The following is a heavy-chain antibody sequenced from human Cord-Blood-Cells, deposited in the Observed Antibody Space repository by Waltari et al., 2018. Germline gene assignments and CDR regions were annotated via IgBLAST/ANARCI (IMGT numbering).Heavy chain of an antibody. J-gene: IGHJ4*02. Sequence: QVQLVESGGGVVQPGRSLSLSCADSGFTFSSYGMHWVRQAPGKGLEWVAVISYDGSNKYYADSVKGRFTISRDNSKNTLYLQMNSLRAEDTAVYYCAKELVAVDYWGQGTLVTVSS. CDR2: ISYDGSNK. CDR1: GFTFSSYG. CDR3: AKELVAVDY. V-gene: IGHV3-30*18. D-gene: IGHD2-2*01.